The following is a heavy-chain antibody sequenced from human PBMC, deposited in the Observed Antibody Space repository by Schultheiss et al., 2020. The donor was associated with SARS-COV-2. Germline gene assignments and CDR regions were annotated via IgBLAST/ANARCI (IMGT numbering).Heavy chain of an antibody. Sequence: GESLKISCAASGFTFSNAWMSWVRQAPDEGLEWVSAIGGTGGSTYYADSLKGRFTISRDNSKNTLYLQMSSLRAEDTAVYYCAKDSGGWFHDYWGQGTLVTVSS. V-gene: IGHV3-23*01. CDR2: IGGTGGST. D-gene: IGHD6-19*01. J-gene: IGHJ4*02. CDR3: AKDSGGWFHDY. CDR1: GFTFSNAW.